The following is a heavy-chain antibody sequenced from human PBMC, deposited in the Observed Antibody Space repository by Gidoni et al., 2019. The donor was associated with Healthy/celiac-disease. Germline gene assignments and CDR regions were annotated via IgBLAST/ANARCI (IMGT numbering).Heavy chain of an antibody. J-gene: IGHJ6*03. V-gene: IGHV4-34*01. D-gene: IGHD2-2*01. CDR3: ARGGYCSSTSCSYLDYYYYYYMDV. CDR1: GGSLSGYY. CDR2: INHSGST. Sequence: QVQLQQWGAGLWKPSETLSLTCAVYGGSLSGYYWSWIRQPPGMGLEWIGEINHSGSTNYNPSLKSRVTISVDTSKNQFSLKLSSVTAADTAVYYCARGGYCSSTSCSYLDYYYYYYMDVWGKGTTVTVSS.